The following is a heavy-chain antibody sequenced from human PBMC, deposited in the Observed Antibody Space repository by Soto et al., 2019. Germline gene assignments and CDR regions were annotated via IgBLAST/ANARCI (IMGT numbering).Heavy chain of an antibody. CDR1: GFIFNSSA. V-gene: IGHV3-64*01. CDR2: ISSNGGST. D-gene: IGHD5-18*01. Sequence: GGSLRLSCAASGFIFNSSAMYWVRQAPGKGLEYISAISSNGGSTYYVNSVKGRLTISRDNSTNTLYLQMGSLRTDDMTVYYCARGDSKYSYRPAYYYYTDVWGKGTTVTVSS. CDR3: ARGDSKYSYRPAYYYYTDV. J-gene: IGHJ6*03.